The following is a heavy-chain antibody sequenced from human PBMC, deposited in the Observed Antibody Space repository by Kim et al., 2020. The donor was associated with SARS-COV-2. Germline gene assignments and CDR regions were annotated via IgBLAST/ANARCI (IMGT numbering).Heavy chain of an antibody. V-gene: IGHV5-51*01. J-gene: IGHJ6*02. Sequence: PSFQGQVTISADKSISTAYLQWSSLKASDTAMYYCARQAYYYYSSGYMDVWGQGTTVTVSS. CDR3: ARQAYYYYSSGYMDV. D-gene: IGHD3-22*01.